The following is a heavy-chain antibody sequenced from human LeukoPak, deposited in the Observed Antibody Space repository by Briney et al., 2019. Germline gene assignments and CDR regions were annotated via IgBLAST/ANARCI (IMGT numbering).Heavy chain of an antibody. J-gene: IGHJ6*03. CDR3: ARLRDPAYYDSSGPSRMDV. D-gene: IGHD3-22*01. CDR2: ISSSSSYI. CDR1: GFTFSSYS. Sequence: GESLQISCAASGFTFSSYSMNWGRQAPGKGLEWVSSISSSSSYIYYADSVKGRFTISRDNAKNSLYLQMNSLRAEDTAVYYCARLRDPAYYDSSGPSRMDVWGKGTTVTVSS. V-gene: IGHV3-21*01.